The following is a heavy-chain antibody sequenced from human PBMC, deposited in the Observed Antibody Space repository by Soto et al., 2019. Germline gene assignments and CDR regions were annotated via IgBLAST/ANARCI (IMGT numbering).Heavy chain of an antibody. CDR3: AKDMGAYYDSSGFDY. J-gene: IGHJ4*02. D-gene: IGHD3-22*01. Sequence: PGGSLRLSCAASGFTFDDYTMHWVRRAPGKGLEWVSLISWDGGSTYYADSVKGRFTISRDNSKNSLYLQMNSLRTEDTALYYCAKDMGAYYDSSGFDYWGQGTLVTVSS. CDR2: ISWDGGST. CDR1: GFTFDDYT. V-gene: IGHV3-43*01.